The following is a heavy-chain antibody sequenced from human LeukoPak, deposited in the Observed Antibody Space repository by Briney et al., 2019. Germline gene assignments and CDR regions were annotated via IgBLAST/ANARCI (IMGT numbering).Heavy chain of an antibody. CDR2: IAVSASNT. V-gene: IGHV3-23*01. CDR3: ATTSQFSFQH. CDR1: GFTFASYS. Sequence: PGGSLRLSCAASGFTFASYSMNWVRQAPGKGLEWVSMIAVSASNTYYADSVKGRFTISRDSSKNTLYLQMNSLTADDTAVYYCATTSQFSFQHWGQGTLVTVSS. J-gene: IGHJ1*01. D-gene: IGHD6-6*01.